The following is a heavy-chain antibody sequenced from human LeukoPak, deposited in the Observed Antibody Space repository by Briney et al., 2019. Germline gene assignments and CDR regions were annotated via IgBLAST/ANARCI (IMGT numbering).Heavy chain of an antibody. V-gene: IGHV6-1*01. J-gene: IGHJ4*02. CDR3: ARDLPEAAPFDY. Sequence: SQTLSLTCAISGDSVSSNTAAWNWSRQSPSRGLECLGRTYYRSKWYNDYAVSVKSRITINPDTSKNQFSLQLNSVTPEDTAVYYCARDLPEAAPFDYWGQGTLVTVSS. CDR1: GDSVSSNTAA. CDR2: TYYRSKWYN. D-gene: IGHD6-25*01.